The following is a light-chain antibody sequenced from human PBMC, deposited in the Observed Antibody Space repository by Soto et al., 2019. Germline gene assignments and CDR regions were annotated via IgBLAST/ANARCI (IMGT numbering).Light chain of an antibody. V-gene: IGKV3-20*01. J-gene: IGKJ2*01. CDR2: GAS. CDR3: QQYGRSPPFT. CDR1: QSVSSSY. Sequence: ELVLTQSPGTLSLSPGERATLSCRASQSVSSSYLAWYQQKPGQAPRLLIYGASNRATGIPDRFSGSGSGTDFTLTISRLEPEDFAVYFCQQYGRSPPFTFGQGTKVENK.